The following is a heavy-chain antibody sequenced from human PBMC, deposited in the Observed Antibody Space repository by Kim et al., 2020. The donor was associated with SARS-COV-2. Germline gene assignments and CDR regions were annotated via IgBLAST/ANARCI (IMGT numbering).Heavy chain of an antibody. CDR2: ISYDGSNK. CDR1: GFTFSSYG. D-gene: IGHD3-3*01. CDR3: AKDLLLEWLFVFDY. V-gene: IGHV3-30*18. Sequence: GGSLRLSCAASGFTFSSYGMHWVRQAPGKGLEWVAVISYDGSNKYYADSVKGRFTISRDNSKNTLYLQMNSLRAEDTAVYYCAKDLLLEWLFVFDYWGQG. J-gene: IGHJ4*02.